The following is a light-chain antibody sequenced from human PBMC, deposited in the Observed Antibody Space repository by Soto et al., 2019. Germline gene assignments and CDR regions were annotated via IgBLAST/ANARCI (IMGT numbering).Light chain of an antibody. Sequence: DIQMTQSPSSLSASVGDRVTITCQASQDIRNYLNWYRQKPGKAPELLIYDASNLATGVPSRFSGSGSGTDFTFTISSLQPADIATYYCQQYDDLPPLTFGGGTRVEIK. CDR1: QDIRNY. J-gene: IGKJ4*01. CDR3: QQYDDLPPLT. V-gene: IGKV1-33*01. CDR2: DAS.